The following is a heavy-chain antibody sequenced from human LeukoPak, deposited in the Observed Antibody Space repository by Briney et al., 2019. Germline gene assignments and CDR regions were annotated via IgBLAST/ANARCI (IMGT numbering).Heavy chain of an antibody. V-gene: IGHV3-7*01. CDR3: ARDGSSWPTQKVNWFDP. Sequence: PGGSLRLSCAASGFTFSNFWMSWVRQAPGKGLEWVANIKQDGRETYYVDSVKGRFTISRDNAKNSLYLQMNSLRDEDTAVYYCARDGSSWPTQKVNWFDPWGQGTLVTVSS. CDR1: GFTFSNFW. J-gene: IGHJ5*02. CDR2: IKQDGRET. D-gene: IGHD6-13*01.